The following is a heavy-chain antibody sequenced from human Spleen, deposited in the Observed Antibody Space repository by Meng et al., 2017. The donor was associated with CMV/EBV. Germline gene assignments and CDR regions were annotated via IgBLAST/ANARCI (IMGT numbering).Heavy chain of an antibody. J-gene: IGHJ4*02. CDR2: MNPNSGNT. Sequence: ASVKVSCKASGYTFTSYDINWVRQATGQGLEWMGWMNPNSGNTGYAQKFQGRVTMTRNTSISTAYMELSSPRSEDTAVYYCARIGSNNIVGTVDDYWGQGTLVTVSS. CDR3: ARIGSNNIVGTVDDY. CDR1: GYTFTSYD. D-gene: IGHD1-26*01. V-gene: IGHV1-8*01.